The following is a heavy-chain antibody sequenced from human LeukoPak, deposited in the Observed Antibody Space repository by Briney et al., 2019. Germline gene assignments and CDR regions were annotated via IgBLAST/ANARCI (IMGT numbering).Heavy chain of an antibody. V-gene: IGHV3-7*01. J-gene: IGHJ4*02. CDR3: ARSPSWILYFDS. Sequence: GGSLRLSCAASGFIFRSYWMSWVRQAPGKGLEWVANIKQDGSEKYYVDSVKGRFTISRDNAKNSLDLQMNSLRVEDTAVYYCARSPSWILYFDSWGQGTLVTVSS. CDR1: GFIFRSYW. CDR2: IKQDGSEK. D-gene: IGHD5-12*01.